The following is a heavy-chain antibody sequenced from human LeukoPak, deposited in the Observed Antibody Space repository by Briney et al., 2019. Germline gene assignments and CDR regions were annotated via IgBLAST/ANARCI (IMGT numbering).Heavy chain of an antibody. CDR1: GGSISSSSYY. D-gene: IGHD3-10*01. V-gene: IGHV4-39*01. Sequence: PSETLSLTCTVSGGSISSSSYYWGWIRQPPGKGLEWIGSIYYSGSTYYNPSLKSRVTISVDTSKNQFSLKLSSVTAADTAVYYCARRHGRNYYGSGSYYTPWGQGTLVTVSS. J-gene: IGHJ5*02. CDR2: IYYSGST. CDR3: ARRHGRNYYGSGSYYTP.